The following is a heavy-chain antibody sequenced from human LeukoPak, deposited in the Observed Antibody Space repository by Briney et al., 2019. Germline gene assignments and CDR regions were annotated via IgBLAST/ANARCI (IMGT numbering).Heavy chain of an antibody. Sequence: ASAKVSCKASGYTFTGYYMHWVRQAPGQGLEWMGRINPNSGGTNYAQKFQGRVTMTRDTSISTAYMELSRLRSDDTAVYYCAREMNGGSYYPNWGQGTLVTVSS. V-gene: IGHV1-2*06. D-gene: IGHD1-26*01. CDR2: INPNSGGT. CDR1: GYTFTGYY. CDR3: AREMNGGSYYPN. J-gene: IGHJ4*02.